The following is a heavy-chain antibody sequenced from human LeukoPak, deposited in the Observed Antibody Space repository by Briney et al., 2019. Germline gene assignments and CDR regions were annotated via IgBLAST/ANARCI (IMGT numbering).Heavy chain of an antibody. Sequence: GSLRLSCTVSGGSISSFYWSWIRQPPGKGLEWIGYFHYSGSTNYNPSLKSRVTISVDTSKNQIFLKLSSVTAADTAVYYCATHPPRYCTGGSCSDYWGQGTLVTVSS. D-gene: IGHD2-15*01. J-gene: IGHJ4*02. CDR2: FHYSGST. CDR1: GGSISSFY. V-gene: IGHV4-59*01. CDR3: ATHPPRYCTGGSCSDY.